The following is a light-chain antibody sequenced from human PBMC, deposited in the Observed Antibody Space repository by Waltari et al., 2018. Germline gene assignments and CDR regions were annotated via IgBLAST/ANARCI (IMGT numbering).Light chain of an antibody. J-gene: IGLJ1*01. V-gene: IGLV1-44*01. Sequence: QSVLTQAPSASGTPGQRVTISCSGSSSNIGSNDVNWYQQLPGTAPKLLIYNNYQRPSGVPYRFPGSKSGPSGSLSISGRQSEDEADYYCAAWDYTLNGYVFGTGTKATVL. CDR3: AAWDYTLNGYV. CDR1: SSNIGSND. CDR2: NNY.